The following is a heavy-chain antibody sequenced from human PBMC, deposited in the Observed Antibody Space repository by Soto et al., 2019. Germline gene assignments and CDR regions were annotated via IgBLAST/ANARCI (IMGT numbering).Heavy chain of an antibody. CDR1: GDSVSSGNYY. CDR2: IYFTGNT. CDR3: GRVPVDTYMIYWSDP. D-gene: IGHD3-16*01. Sequence: PSETLSLTCTVSGDSVSSGNYYWSWIRQPPGKGLEWIGSIYFTGNTNYNPSLKSRLTMSIDTSRNLFPLRLGSVTAADTAVHYCGRVPVDTYMIYWSDPWGQGTLVTVSS. J-gene: IGHJ5*02. V-gene: IGHV4-61*01.